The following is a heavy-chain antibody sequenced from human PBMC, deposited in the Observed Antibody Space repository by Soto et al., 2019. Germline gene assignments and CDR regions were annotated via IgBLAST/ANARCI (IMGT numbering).Heavy chain of an antibody. Sequence: SETLSLTCTVSGGSISSYYWSWIRQPPGKGLEWIGYIYYSGSTNYNPSLKSRVTISVDTSKNQFSLKLSSVTAADTAVYYCARFKWSSAFDPWGQGTLVTVSS. CDR3: ARFKWSSAFDP. CDR1: GGSISSYY. CDR2: IYYSGST. V-gene: IGHV4-59*01. D-gene: IGHD2-15*01. J-gene: IGHJ5*02.